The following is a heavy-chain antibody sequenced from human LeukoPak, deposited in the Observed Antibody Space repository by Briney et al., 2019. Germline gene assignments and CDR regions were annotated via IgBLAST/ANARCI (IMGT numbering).Heavy chain of an antibody. CDR3: AKLPTNMVRGATPPDY. D-gene: IGHD3-10*01. Sequence: GGSLRLSCAASGFTFSSYGMHWVRQAPGKGLEWVAVISYDGSNKYYADSVKGRFTISRDNSKNTLYLQMNSLRAEDTAVYYCAKLPTNMVRGATPPDYWGQGTLVTVSS. CDR1: GFTFSSYG. V-gene: IGHV3-30*18. J-gene: IGHJ4*02. CDR2: ISYDGSNK.